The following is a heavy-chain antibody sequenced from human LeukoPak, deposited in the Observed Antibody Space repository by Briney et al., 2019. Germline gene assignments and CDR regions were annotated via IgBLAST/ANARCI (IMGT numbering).Heavy chain of an antibody. CDR1: GFTFSSYA. J-gene: IGHJ4*02. D-gene: IGHD3-22*01. V-gene: IGHV3-23*01. CDR2: ISGSGGST. Sequence: GSLRLSCAASGFTFSSYAMNWARQAPGKGLEWVSAISGSGGSTYYADSAYYADSVKGRFTISRDNSKNTLYLQMNSLRAEDTAVYYCGKDRDYDSSEYWGQGTLVTVSS. CDR3: GKDRDYDSSEY.